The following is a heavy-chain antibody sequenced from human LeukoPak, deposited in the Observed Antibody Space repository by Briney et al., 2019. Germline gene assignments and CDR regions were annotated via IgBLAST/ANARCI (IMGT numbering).Heavy chain of an antibody. Sequence: GASVKVSCKASGYTFTSYGISWVRQAPGQGLEWMGWISAYNGNTNYAQKLQGRVTMTTDTSTSTAYMELRSLRSDDTAVYYCARVRGIAVEGGRFDIWGQGTMVTLSS. CDR1: GYTFTSYG. CDR3: ARVRGIAVEGGRFDI. CDR2: ISAYNGNT. D-gene: IGHD6-19*01. V-gene: IGHV1-18*01. J-gene: IGHJ3*02.